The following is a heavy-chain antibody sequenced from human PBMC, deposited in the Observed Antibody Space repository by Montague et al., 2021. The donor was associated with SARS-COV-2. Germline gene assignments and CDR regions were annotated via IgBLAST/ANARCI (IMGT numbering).Heavy chain of an antibody. D-gene: IGHD3-3*01. V-gene: IGHV4-4*02. CDR1: GGAINSSNW. J-gene: IGHJ6*02. Sequence: SETLSLTCVVSGGAINSSNWWSWVRQPPGKGPEWIAYISSSGTTNYNPSLKSRITVSVDTSRNQLSLKLSSVTAADSAVYYCARESRLKYLEWSGSRYDYYGMDVWGQGTTVTVAS. CDR3: ARESRLKYLEWSGSRYDYYGMDV. CDR2: ISSSGTT.